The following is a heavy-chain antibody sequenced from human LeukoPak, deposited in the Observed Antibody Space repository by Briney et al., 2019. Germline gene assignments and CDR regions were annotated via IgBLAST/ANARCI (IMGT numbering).Heavy chain of an antibody. CDR3: AIGMENYDGSGYYSYFQH. V-gene: IGHV3-23*01. CDR2: ISAGGSST. J-gene: IGHJ1*01. D-gene: IGHD3-22*01. CDR1: GFTFSSYG. Sequence: PGGSLRLSCAASGFTFSSYGMHWVRQAPGKGLEWVSTISAGGSSTFYAASVKGRFTISRDNSKNPLYLQMNTLRAEDTAVYYCAIGMENYDGSGYYSYFQHWGQGTLVTVSS.